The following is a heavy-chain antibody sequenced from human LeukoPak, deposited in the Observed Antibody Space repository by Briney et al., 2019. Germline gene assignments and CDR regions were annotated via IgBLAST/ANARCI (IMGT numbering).Heavy chain of an antibody. D-gene: IGHD5-18*01. CDR1: GFTISSYA. CDR2: ISYDGSNK. J-gene: IGHJ4*02. V-gene: IGHV3-30*04. Sequence: GGSLRLSCAASGFTISSYAMHWVRQAPGKGLEWEAVISYDGSNKYYADSVKGRLTISRDNSKNTLYLQMNSLRAEDTAVYYCARWIQLWLRYFDYWGQGTLVTVSS. CDR3: ARWIQLWLRYFDY.